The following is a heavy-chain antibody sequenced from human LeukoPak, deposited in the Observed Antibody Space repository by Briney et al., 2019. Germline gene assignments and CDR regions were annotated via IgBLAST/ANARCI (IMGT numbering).Heavy chain of an antibody. Sequence: ASVTVSCKASGYAFSSYGITWVRQAPGQGLEWMGWNSAYSGNKEYAQKLQGRVTMTTDTSTSTAYMELRSLRSDDTALYYCARSTVLRGVIVYFDYWGQGTLVTVSS. CDR2: NSAYSGNK. CDR1: GYAFSSYG. D-gene: IGHD3-10*01. J-gene: IGHJ4*02. V-gene: IGHV1-18*01. CDR3: ARSTVLRGVIVYFDY.